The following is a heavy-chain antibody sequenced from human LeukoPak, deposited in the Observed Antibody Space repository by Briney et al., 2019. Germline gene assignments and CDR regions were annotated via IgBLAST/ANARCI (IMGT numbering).Heavy chain of an antibody. CDR1: GYTFTSYG. J-gene: IGHJ4*02. CDR2: ISAYNANT. Sequence: ASVKVSCKASGYTFTSYGISWVRQAPGQGLEWMGWISAYNANTNYAQKLQGRVTMTTDTSTSTAYMELRSLRSDDTAIYYCAKDWGAATGTPPHDFWGQGILVTVSS. CDR3: AKDWGAATGTPPHDF. D-gene: IGHD6-13*01. V-gene: IGHV1-18*01.